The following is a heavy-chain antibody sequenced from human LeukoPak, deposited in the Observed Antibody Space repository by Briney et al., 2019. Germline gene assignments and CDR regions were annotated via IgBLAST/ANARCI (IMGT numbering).Heavy chain of an antibody. V-gene: IGHV4-59*01. D-gene: IGHD1-26*01. CDR3: ARVGATGNWFDP. CDR2: IYYSGST. Sequence: PSETLSLTCSVSGGSISSYYWSWIRQPPGKGLEWIGYIYYSGSTNYNPSLKSRVTISVDMSKNQFSLKLSSVTAADTAVYYCARVGATGNWFDPWGQGTLVTVSS. CDR1: GGSISSYY. J-gene: IGHJ5*02.